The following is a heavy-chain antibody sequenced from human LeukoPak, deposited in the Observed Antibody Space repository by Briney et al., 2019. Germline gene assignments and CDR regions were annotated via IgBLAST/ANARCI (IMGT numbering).Heavy chain of an antibody. CDR3: ARALDV. J-gene: IGHJ6*04. CDR2: ISYDGSYT. CDR1: GLSFNTYA. V-gene: IGHV3-30*04. Sequence: AGGSLRLSCVDSGLSFNTYAMHWVRQAPAKGLEWVAAISYDGSYTYYRDSVRGRFTISRDNSKNTMYLQMNSLRAEDTAMYYCARALDVWGKGTTVTVSS.